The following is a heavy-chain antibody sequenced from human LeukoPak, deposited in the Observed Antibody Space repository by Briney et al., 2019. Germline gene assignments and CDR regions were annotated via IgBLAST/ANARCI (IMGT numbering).Heavy chain of an antibody. D-gene: IGHD3-10*01. CDR2: IIPILGIA. J-gene: IGHJ4*02. CDR1: GGTFSSYA. CDR3: ASTLRAYGSGSYYTLPSGY. V-gene: IGHV1-69*04. Sequence: SVKVSCKASGGTFSSYAISWVRQAPGQGLEWMGRIIPILGIANYAQKFQGRVTITADKSTSTAYMELSSLRSEDTAVYYCASTLRAYGSGSYYTLPSGYWGQGTLVTVSS.